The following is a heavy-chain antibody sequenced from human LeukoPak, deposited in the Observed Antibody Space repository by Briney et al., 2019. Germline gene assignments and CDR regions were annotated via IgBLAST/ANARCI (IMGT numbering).Heavy chain of an antibody. CDR2: ISGSGGST. V-gene: IGHV3-23*01. Sequence: GGSLRLSCAASGFTFSSYAMSWVRQAPGKGLEWVSAISGSGGSTYYADSVKGRFTISRDNSKNTLYLQMNSLRSDDTALYYCARVDGNWVSRPFDLWGQGTMVTVSS. D-gene: IGHD1-1*01. J-gene: IGHJ3*01. CDR1: GFTFSSYA. CDR3: ARVDGNWVSRPFDL.